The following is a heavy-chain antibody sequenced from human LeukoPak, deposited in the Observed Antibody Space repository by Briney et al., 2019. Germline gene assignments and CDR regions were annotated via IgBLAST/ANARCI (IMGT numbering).Heavy chain of an antibody. CDR3: ARKNPTALRNNWFDP. D-gene: IGHD5-18*01. V-gene: IGHV5-51*01. CDR2: INPGGSHI. CDR1: GYSFTNYW. Sequence: PGESMKISCKGSGYSFTNYWIAWVRQMPGKGLEWMGAINPGGSHIRYSTSFQGQVTISTDKSISTAYLQWSSLKDSDTAIYYCARKNPTALRNNWFDPWGQGTLVTVSS. J-gene: IGHJ5*02.